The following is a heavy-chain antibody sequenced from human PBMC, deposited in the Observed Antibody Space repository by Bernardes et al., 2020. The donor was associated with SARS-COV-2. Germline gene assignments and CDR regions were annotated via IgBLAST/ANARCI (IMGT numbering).Heavy chain of an antibody. V-gene: IGHV4-34*01. Sequence: ETLSLTCAVYGGSFSGYYWSWIRQPPGKGLEWIGEINHSGSTNYNPSLKSRVTISVDTSKNQFSLKLSSVTAADTAVYYCARDVVVVAATDGPSDYWGQGTLLTVSS. CDR3: ARDVVVVAATDGPSDY. D-gene: IGHD2-15*01. CDR2: INHSGST. J-gene: IGHJ4*02. CDR1: GGSFSGYY.